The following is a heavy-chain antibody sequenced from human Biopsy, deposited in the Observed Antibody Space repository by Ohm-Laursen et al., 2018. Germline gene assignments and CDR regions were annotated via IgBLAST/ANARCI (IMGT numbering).Heavy chain of an antibody. CDR1: GLTFSRYS. V-gene: IGHV3-21*01. D-gene: IGHD2-2*01. J-gene: IGHJ6*02. CDR3: ARVLLPAAAVHYGMDV. CDR2: ISSSSNFI. Sequence: SLRLSCAASGLTFSRYSMHWVRQAPGKRLEWVSSISSSSNFIYYGDSVKGRFTISRDNAKNSLYLQMNSLRAGDTAVYYCARVLLPAAAVHYGMDVWGQGTTVTVSS.